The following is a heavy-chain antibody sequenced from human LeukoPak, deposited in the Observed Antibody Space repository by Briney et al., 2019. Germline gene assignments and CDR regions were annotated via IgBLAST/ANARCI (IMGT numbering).Heavy chain of an antibody. V-gene: IGHV3-30-3*01. CDR3: ASPGWSSGFDN. CDR1: GFTFSNYA. D-gene: IGHD3-22*01. Sequence: PGRSLRLSCAASGFTFSNYAINWVRQAPGKGLEWVAVISYDGSNKYYADSVKGRFTISRDNSKNTLYLQMSSLTAEDTAVYYCASPGWSSGFDNWGQGTLVTVSS. CDR2: ISYDGSNK. J-gene: IGHJ4*02.